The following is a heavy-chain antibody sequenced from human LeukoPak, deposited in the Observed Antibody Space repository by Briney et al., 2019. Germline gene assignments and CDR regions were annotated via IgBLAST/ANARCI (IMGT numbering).Heavy chain of an antibody. D-gene: IGHD2-2*01. Sequence: PGGSLRLSCAASGFTFSSYGMHWVRQAPGKGLEWVAFIRYDGSNKYYADSVKGRFTISRDNSKNTLYLQMNSLRAEDTAVYYCAKRYGVVVVPAKAMDVWGKGTTVTVSS. V-gene: IGHV3-30*02. CDR1: GFTFSSYG. CDR3: AKRYGVVVVPAKAMDV. CDR2: IRYDGSNK. J-gene: IGHJ6*04.